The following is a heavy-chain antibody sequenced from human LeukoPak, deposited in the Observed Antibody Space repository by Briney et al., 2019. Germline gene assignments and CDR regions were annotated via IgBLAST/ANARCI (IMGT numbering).Heavy chain of an antibody. J-gene: IGHJ4*02. CDR2: IWYDGSNK. Sequence: PGRSLRLSCAASGFTFSSYGMHWVRQAPGKGLEWVAVIWYDGSNKYYADSVKGRFTISRDNSKNTLYLQMNSLRAEDTAVYYCAKEASGSYYATLFDYWGQGTLVTVSS. CDR3: AKEASGSYYATLFDY. CDR1: GFTFSSYG. D-gene: IGHD1-26*01. V-gene: IGHV3-33*06.